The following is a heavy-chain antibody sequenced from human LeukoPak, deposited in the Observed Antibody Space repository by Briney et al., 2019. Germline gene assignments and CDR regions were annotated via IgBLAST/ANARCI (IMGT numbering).Heavy chain of an antibody. D-gene: IGHD3-16*01. J-gene: IGHJ6*03. Sequence: GGSLRLSCAASGFTFSDYYMSWIRQAPGKGLEWISYISSSGSTIYYAASVRGRSTISRDNAKNSLYLQMNSLRAEDTAVYYCATLSGGGYYYYYYMDVWGKGTTVTVSS. CDR2: ISSSGSTI. V-gene: IGHV3-11*04. CDR3: ATLSGGGYYYYYYMDV. CDR1: GFTFSDYY.